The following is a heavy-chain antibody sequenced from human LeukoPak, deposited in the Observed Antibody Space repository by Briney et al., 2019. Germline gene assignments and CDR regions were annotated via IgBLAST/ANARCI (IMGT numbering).Heavy chain of an antibody. CDR1: GFAFSSCG. V-gene: IGHV3-23*01. Sequence: PGGSLRLSCAASGFAFSSCGMSWVRQAPGKGLEWVSAISDSGDYTYYADSVKGRFTISRDNSKNTLYLPMNSLRVEDTAVYYCASKSWGQGTLVTVSS. CDR3: ASKS. J-gene: IGHJ5*02. CDR2: ISDSGDYT.